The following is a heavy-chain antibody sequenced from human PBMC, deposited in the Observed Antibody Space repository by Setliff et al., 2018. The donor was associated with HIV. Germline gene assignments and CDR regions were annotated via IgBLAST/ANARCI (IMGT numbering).Heavy chain of an antibody. CDR3: ASEVCRHSGGYCYDSYAFDI. CDR1: GFIFNTYE. D-gene: IGHD3-22*01. J-gene: IGHJ3*02. V-gene: IGHV3-48*03. Sequence: PGGSLRLSCAGLGFIFNTYEMNWVRQAPGKGLEWLSYISRDGDTIYYADSVKGRFTVSRDDTKNSLYLQMSSLRAEDTAIYYCASEVCRHSGGYCYDSYAFDIWGQGTLVTVSS. CDR2: ISRDGDTI.